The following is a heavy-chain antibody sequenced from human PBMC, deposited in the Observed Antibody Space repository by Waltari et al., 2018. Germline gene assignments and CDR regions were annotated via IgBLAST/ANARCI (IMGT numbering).Heavy chain of an antibody. Sequence: EVQLVESGGGWLQPGGPLSLSWSASGSPFITYSMTGVRQAPGKGLEWVSYISSSSSTIYYSDSVKGRFTISRDNAKNSLYLQMNSLRAEDTAVYYCAREGKGSGYVWGQGTLVTVSS. V-gene: IGHV3-48*04. CDR3: AREGKGSGYV. CDR1: GSPFITYS. CDR2: ISSSSSTI. D-gene: IGHD5-12*01. J-gene: IGHJ4*02.